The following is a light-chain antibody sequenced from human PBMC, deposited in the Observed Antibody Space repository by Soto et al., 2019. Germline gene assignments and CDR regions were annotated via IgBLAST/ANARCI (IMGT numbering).Light chain of an antibody. CDR2: NNN. CDR3: QSFDSSVSAVV. Sequence: QSVLTQPPSASGTPGQWVTISCSGSSSNIGSNSVTWYQQVPGTAPKVLMYNNNQGPSGVPGRFSGSKSGTSASLTISGLQSEDEADYFCQSFDSSVSAVVFGGGTKLTVL. J-gene: IGLJ2*01. CDR1: SSNIGSNS. V-gene: IGLV1-44*01.